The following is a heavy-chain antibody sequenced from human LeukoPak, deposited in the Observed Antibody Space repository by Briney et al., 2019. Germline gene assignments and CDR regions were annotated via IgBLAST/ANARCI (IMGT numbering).Heavy chain of an antibody. Sequence: GGSLRLSCAASGFTFSSYAMHWVRQAPGKGLEWVSLISWDGGSTYYADSVKGRFTISRDNSKNTLYLQMNSLRAEDTAVYYCAKDLITPDFWSGHNTYPFDYWGQGTLVTVSS. D-gene: IGHD3-3*01. CDR2: ISWDGGST. J-gene: IGHJ4*02. CDR1: GFTFSSYA. CDR3: AKDLITPDFWSGHNTYPFDY. V-gene: IGHV3-23*01.